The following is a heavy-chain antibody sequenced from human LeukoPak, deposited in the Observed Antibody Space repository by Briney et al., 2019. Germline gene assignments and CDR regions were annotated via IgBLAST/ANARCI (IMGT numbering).Heavy chain of an antibody. CDR3: ARDHSGSGFTQPGYMDV. CDR1: GFTFSSYS. CDR2: ISSSSSTI. J-gene: IGHJ6*03. Sequence: GGSLRLSCAASGFTFSSYSMNWVRQAPGKGLEWVSYISSSSSTIYYADSVKGRFTISRDNAKNSLYLQMNSLRAEDTAVYYCARDHSGSGFTQPGYMDVWGKGTTVTVSS. D-gene: IGHD3-3*01. V-gene: IGHV3-48*04.